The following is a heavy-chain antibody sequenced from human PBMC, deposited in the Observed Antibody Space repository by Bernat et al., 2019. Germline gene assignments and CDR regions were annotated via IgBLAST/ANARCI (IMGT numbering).Heavy chain of an antibody. CDR3: ARGDNGDFPRPFDY. CDR1: GYTFTSYY. D-gene: IGHD4-17*01. J-gene: IGHJ4*02. CDR2: INPSDGNT. V-gene: IGHV1-46*01. Sequence: QVQLVQSGAEVRKPGASVKVSCKASGYTFTSYYLNWVRQAPGQGLEWMGIINPSDGNTNSAQKFRGTVTMTRDRSTSTVYMEMNSLRPDDTAIYYCARGDNGDFPRPFDYWGQGTLVTVSS.